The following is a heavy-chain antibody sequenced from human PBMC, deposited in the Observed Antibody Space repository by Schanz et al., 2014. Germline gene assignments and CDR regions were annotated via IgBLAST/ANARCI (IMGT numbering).Heavy chain of an antibody. Sequence: VQLVESGGGVVQFGRSLRLSCVASGFTFSSYSMNWVRQAPGKGLEWVSSISSSSSYIYYADSVKGRFTISRDNSKNTLYLQMNSLRADDTAVYFCARAHGNNWYGKGLDYWGQGTQVTVSS. CDR1: GFTFSSYS. V-gene: IGHV3-21*01. CDR2: ISSSSSYI. CDR3: ARAHGNNWYGKGLDY. J-gene: IGHJ4*02. D-gene: IGHD1-1*01.